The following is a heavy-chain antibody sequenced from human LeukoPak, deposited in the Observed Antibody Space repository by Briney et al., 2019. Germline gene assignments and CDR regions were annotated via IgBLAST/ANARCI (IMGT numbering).Heavy chain of an antibody. CDR2: ISSDGSIK. J-gene: IGHJ5*02. Sequence: PGGSLRLSCTASKFTFSHYGMQWVRQAPGKGLEWVAVISSDGSIKVYADSVKGRFTLSRDNSKNTLYLQMNSLRAEDTAVYYCAKDLDQLLWDNWFDPWGQGTLVTVSS. V-gene: IGHV3-30*18. CDR3: AKDLDQLLWDNWFDP. D-gene: IGHD2-2*01. CDR1: KFTFSHYG.